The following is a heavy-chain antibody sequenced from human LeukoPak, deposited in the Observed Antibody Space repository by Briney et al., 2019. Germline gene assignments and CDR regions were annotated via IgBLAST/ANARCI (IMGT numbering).Heavy chain of an antibody. CDR2: MFYRGST. D-gene: IGHD2-15*01. J-gene: IGHJ4*02. CDR3: VRQGGWGGAASLIEF. V-gene: IGHV4-39*01. Sequence: PSETLSLTCTVSGVSITTSTHYWAWIRQPPGKGLEWIASMFYRGSTYYNASLRSRVTLSVDTSMNQFSLKLSSVTDSETATFYCVRQGGWGGAASLIEFWGQGILVTVSS. CDR1: GVSITTSTHY.